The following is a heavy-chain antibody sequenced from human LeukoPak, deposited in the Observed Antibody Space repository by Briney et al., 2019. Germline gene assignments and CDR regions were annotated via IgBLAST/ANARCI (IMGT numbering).Heavy chain of an antibody. CDR3: ARDQYDLLYYFDY. V-gene: IGHV1-69*04. Sequence: ASVKVSCKASGGTFSSYAISWVRQAPGQGLEWMGRIIPILGIANYAQKFQGRVTITADKSTSTAYMELSSLRSDDTAVYYCARDQYDLLYYFDYWGQGTLVTVSS. CDR1: GGTFSSYA. CDR2: IIPILGIA. J-gene: IGHJ4*02. D-gene: IGHD3-3*01.